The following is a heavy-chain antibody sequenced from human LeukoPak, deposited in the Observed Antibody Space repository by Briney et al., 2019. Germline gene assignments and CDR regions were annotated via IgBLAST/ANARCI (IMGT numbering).Heavy chain of an antibody. CDR1: GGSFSSNRYY. D-gene: IGHD2-21*01. J-gene: IGHJ4*02. CDR3: ASHYLSSTFCGSDCPIGGFDY. V-gene: IGHV4-61*02. CDR2: IYTSGST. Sequence: SQTLSLTCTVSGGSFSSNRYYWSWIRQPAGKGLEWIGRIYTSGSTNYNPSLKSRVTISVDTSKNQFSLELSSVTAADTAVYYCASHYLSSTFCGSDCPIGGFDYWGQGTLVTVSS.